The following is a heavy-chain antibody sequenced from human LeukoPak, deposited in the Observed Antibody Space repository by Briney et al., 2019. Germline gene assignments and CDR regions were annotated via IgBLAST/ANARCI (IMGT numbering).Heavy chain of an antibody. J-gene: IGHJ4*02. Sequence: SETLSLTCTVSGGSVSSYYWSWIRQPPGKGLEWIGYIYYSGSTNYNPSLKSRVTISVDTSKNQFSLKLSSVTAADTAVYYCARGDGYSYGSVDYWGQGTLVTVSS. V-gene: IGHV4-59*02. D-gene: IGHD5-18*01. CDR2: IYYSGST. CDR1: GGSVSSYY. CDR3: ARGDGYSYGSVDY.